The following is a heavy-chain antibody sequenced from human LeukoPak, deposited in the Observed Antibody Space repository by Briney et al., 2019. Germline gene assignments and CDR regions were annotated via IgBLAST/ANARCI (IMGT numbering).Heavy chain of an antibody. CDR3: AKDRGTGIYYYYYMDV. Sequence: PGGSLRLSCEASGFTFSSYAMSRVRQAPGKGLEWVSAISGSGGSTYYADSVKGRFTISRDNSKNTLYLQMNSLRAEDTAVYYCAKDRGTGIYYYYYMDVWGKGTTVTVSS. V-gene: IGHV3-23*01. J-gene: IGHJ6*03. CDR1: GFTFSSYA. D-gene: IGHD1-1*01. CDR2: ISGSGGST.